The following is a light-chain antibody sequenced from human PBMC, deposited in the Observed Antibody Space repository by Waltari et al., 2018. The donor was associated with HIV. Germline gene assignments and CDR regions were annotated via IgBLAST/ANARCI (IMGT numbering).Light chain of an antibody. CDR1: QTISTF. Sequence: DIQMAQSPSSLSASVGDTVTITCRASQTISTFLNWYQQRPGRAPKLVIYFASSLQSGVPSRFSDSGSGTHFTLTISSLQPEDSATYFCQESYTSTRTFGQGTKVEIK. CDR3: QESYTSTRT. CDR2: FAS. J-gene: IGKJ1*01. V-gene: IGKV1-39*01.